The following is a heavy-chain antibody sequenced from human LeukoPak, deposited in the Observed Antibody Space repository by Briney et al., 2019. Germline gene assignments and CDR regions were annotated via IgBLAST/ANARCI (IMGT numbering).Heavy chain of an antibody. Sequence: KFQGRVTITRDTSASTAYMELSSLRSEDTAVYYCARVDAISSSFEMSYWGQGTLVTVSS. CDR3: ARVDAISSSFEMSY. D-gene: IGHD6-6*01. J-gene: IGHJ4*02. V-gene: IGHV1-3*01.